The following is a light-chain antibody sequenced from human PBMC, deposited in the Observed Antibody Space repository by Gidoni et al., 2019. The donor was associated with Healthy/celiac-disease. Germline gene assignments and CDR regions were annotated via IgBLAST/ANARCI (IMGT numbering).Light chain of an antibody. CDR1: QSVSSN. CDR2: GAS. Sequence: EIVMTQSPATLSVSPGESATLSCRASQSVSSNLAWYQQKPGQAPRLLIYGASTRATGIPARFSGSGSGTEFTLTISSLQSEDFAVYYCQQYNSWPPITFGQXTRLESK. J-gene: IGKJ5*01. CDR3: QQYNSWPPIT. V-gene: IGKV3-15*01.